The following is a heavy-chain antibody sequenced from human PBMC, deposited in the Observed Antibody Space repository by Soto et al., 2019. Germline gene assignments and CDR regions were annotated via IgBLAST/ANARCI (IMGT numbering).Heavy chain of an antibody. V-gene: IGHV1-69*01. J-gene: IGHJ5*02. CDR3: ARDPGYCSGCSCYSRGSVTFDP. CDR1: GGTFSSYA. Sequence: QVQLVQSGAEVKKPGSSVKVSCKASGGTFSSYAISWVRQAPGQGLEWMGGIIPIFGTANYAQKFQGRVTITADESTSTDYMELSSLRSEDTAVYYCARDPGYCSGCSCYSRGSVTFDPWGQGTLVTVSS. CDR2: IIPIFGTA. D-gene: IGHD2-15*01.